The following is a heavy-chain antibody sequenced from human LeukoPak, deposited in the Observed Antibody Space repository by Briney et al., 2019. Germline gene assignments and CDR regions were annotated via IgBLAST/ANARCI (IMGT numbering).Heavy chain of an antibody. V-gene: IGHV4-59*08. Sequence: SETLSLTCTVSGGSISSYYWSWIRQPPGKGLEWIGYIYYSGSNKYNPSLKSRVTISVDKSKDQFSLKLTSVTAADTAVYFCARHFISRGSGWYPSLDYWGQGTLVTVSS. CDR1: GGSISSYY. CDR2: IYYSGSN. CDR3: ARHFISRGSGWYPSLDY. J-gene: IGHJ4*02. D-gene: IGHD6-19*01.